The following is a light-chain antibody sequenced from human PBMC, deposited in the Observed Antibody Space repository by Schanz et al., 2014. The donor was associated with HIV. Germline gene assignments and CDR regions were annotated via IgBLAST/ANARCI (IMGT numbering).Light chain of an antibody. CDR2: TNN. CDR1: SSNIGSNN. V-gene: IGLV1-44*01. J-gene: IGLJ3*02. Sequence: QSVLTQPPSASGTPGQRVTISCSGSSSNIGSNNVNWYQQFPGTAPKLLIHTNNQRPSGVPGRFSGSKSGTSASLAISGLQSEDEADYYCATWDDTLSVDWVFGGGTKLTVL. CDR3: ATWDDTLSVDWV.